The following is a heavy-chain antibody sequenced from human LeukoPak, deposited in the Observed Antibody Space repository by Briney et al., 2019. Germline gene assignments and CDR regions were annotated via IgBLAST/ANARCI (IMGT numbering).Heavy chain of an antibody. V-gene: IGHV1-8*01. CDR3: ARGAKTQKTYYDFWSGYYHYYFYYMDV. Sequence: ASVKVSCKASGYTFTSYAINWVRQATGQGLEWMAGMNANGGNTGYAQNFQGRVTMTRNSSISTAYLELSSLRSEDTAVYYCARGAKTQKTYYDFWSGYYHYYFYYMDVWGKGTTVTVSS. CDR2: MNANGGNT. CDR1: GYTFTSYA. J-gene: IGHJ6*03. D-gene: IGHD3-3*01.